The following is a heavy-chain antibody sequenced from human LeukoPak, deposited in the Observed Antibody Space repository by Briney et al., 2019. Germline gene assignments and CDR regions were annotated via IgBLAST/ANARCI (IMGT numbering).Heavy chain of an antibody. CDR3: ARGRGQRGAHFDY. J-gene: IGHJ4*02. V-gene: IGHV1-2*02. Sequence: ASVKVSCKASGYTFTSYDINWVRQAPGQGLEWMGWINPNSGGTNYAQKFQGRVTMTRDTSISTAYMELSRLRSDDTAVYYCARGRGQRGAHFDYWGQGTLVTVSS. CDR1: GYTFTSYD. CDR2: INPNSGGT.